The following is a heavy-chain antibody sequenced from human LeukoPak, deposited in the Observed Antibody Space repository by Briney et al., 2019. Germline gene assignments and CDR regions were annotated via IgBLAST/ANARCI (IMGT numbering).Heavy chain of an antibody. CDR3: ARGGSVDTAMVAYSSGWYYLDY. CDR2: INHSGST. D-gene: IGHD5-18*01. J-gene: IGHJ4*02. V-gene: IGHV4-34*01. Sequence: SETLSLTCAVYGGSFSGYYWSWIRQPPGKGLEWIGEINHSGSTNYNPSLKSRVTISVDTSKNQFSLKLSSVTAADTAVYYCARGGSVDTAMVAYSSGWYYLDYWGQGTLVTVSS. CDR1: GGSFSGYY.